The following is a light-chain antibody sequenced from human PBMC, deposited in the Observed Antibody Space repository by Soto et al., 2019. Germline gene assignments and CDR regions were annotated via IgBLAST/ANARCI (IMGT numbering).Light chain of an antibody. J-gene: IGKJ5*01. CDR2: RIY. Sequence: ETLLTQSPGTLSLSPGERATLSCRASEALGRNYLAWYQQKPGQAPRLLIHRIYIRAAGIPDRFTGSASGTDFTLTISRLEPEDFAVYYCQQYNNWPPITFGQGTRLEIK. V-gene: IGKV3-20*01. CDR3: QQYNNWPPIT. CDR1: EALGRNY.